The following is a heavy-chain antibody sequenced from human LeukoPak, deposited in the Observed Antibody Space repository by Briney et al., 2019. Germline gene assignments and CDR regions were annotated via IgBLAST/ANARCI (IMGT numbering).Heavy chain of an antibody. CDR3: ARMGWVYSSSVPYYFDY. CDR2: IYPGDFDT. Sequence: GESLKISCKGSGYSFTSYWIGWVRQMPGKGLEWMGIIYPGDFDTRYSPSFQGQVTISADKSISTAYLQWSSLKASDTAMYYCARMGWVYSSSVPYYFDYWGQGTLVTVSS. J-gene: IGHJ4*02. V-gene: IGHV5-51*01. CDR1: GYSFTSYW. D-gene: IGHD6-13*01.